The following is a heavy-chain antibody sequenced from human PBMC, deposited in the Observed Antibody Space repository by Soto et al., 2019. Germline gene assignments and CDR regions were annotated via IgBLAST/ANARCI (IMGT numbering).Heavy chain of an antibody. V-gene: IGHV1-18*01. D-gene: IGHD6-6*01. J-gene: IGHJ6*03. Sequence: ASVKVSCKAPGYTFTSYGIIWVRQAPGQGLEWMGWISAYNGNTNYAQKLQGGVTMTTDTSTSTAYMELRSLRSDDTAVYYCARLTRPWYYYYYMDVWGKGTTVTVSS. CDR1: GYTFTSYG. CDR2: ISAYNGNT. CDR3: ARLTRPWYYYYYMDV.